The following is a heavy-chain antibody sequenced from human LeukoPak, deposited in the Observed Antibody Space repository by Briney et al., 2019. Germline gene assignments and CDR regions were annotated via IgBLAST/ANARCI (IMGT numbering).Heavy chain of an antibody. J-gene: IGHJ4*02. Sequence: GGSLRLSSAASGFTVSSNYMSWVRQAPGKGLEWVSVIYSGGSTYYADSVKGRFTISRDNSKNTLYLQMNSLRAEDTAVYYCASFPNYDSTDYWGQGTLVTVSS. V-gene: IGHV3-66*02. CDR1: GFTVSSNY. D-gene: IGHD3-22*01. CDR3: ASFPNYDSTDY. CDR2: IYSGGST.